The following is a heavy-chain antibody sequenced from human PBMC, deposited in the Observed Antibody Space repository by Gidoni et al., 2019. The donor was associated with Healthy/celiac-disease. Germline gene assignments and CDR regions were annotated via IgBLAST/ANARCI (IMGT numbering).Heavy chain of an antibody. J-gene: IGHJ4*02. CDR3: AEVDSSGGYFPTSDY. CDR2: IRGSGGST. D-gene: IGHD6-19*01. Sequence: DVELLESGGGLVQPGGSLRLSCAASGFSFSSYAMSWVGQAPGTGLGWVSAIRGSGGSTYYADSVKGRFTISRDNSKNTLYLQMNSLRAEDTAVYYCAEVDSSGGYFPTSDYWGQGTLVTVSS. CDR1: GFSFSSYA. V-gene: IGHV3-23*01.